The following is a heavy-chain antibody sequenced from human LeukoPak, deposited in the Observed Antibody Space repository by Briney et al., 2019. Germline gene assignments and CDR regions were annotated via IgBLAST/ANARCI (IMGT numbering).Heavy chain of an antibody. CDR1: GGSISSGSYY. Sequence: SQTLSLTCTVSGGSISSGSYYWSWIRQPAGKGLEWIGRIYTSGSTNYNPSLKSRVTISVDTSKNQFSLKLISLTAADTAVYYCAREVVIGDYYYYYGMDVWGQGTTVTVSS. V-gene: IGHV4-61*02. D-gene: IGHD4-23*01. J-gene: IGHJ6*02. CDR3: AREVVIGDYYYYYGMDV. CDR2: IYTSGST.